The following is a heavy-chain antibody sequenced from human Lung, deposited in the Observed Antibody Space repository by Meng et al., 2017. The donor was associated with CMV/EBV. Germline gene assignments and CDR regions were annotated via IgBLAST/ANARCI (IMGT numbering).Heavy chain of an antibody. D-gene: IGHD6-6*01. V-gene: IGHV3-48*03. CDR3: ARDFQDLAVFEYSSFDAFDI. J-gene: IGHJ3*02. CDR2: ISSSGSTI. Sequence: GGSXRLSCAASGFTFSSYEMNWVRQAPGKGLEWVSYISSSGSTIYYADSVKGRFTISRDNAKNSLYLQMNSLRAEDTAVYYCARDFQDLAVFEYSSFDAFDIWXQGTMVTVSS. CDR1: GFTFSSYE.